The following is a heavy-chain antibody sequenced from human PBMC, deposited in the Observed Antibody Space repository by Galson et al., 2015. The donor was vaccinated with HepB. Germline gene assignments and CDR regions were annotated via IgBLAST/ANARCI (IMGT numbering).Heavy chain of an antibody. D-gene: IGHD6-19*01. CDR1: GFTFSSYG. J-gene: IGHJ4*02. CDR2: ISYDGSNK. Sequence: SLRLSCAASGFTFSSYGMHWVRQAPGKGLEWVAVISYDGSNKYYADSVKGRFTISRDNAKNSLYLQMNSLRAEDTAVYYCARDGDSSGVGWGQGTLVTVSS. CDR3: ARDGDSSGVG. V-gene: IGHV3-30*03.